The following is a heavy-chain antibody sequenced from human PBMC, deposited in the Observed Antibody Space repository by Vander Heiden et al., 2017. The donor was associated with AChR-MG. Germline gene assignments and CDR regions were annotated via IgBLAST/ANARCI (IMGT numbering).Heavy chain of an antibody. CDR3: ARTGLLWFRELSYHFDY. CDR2: ISYGGSNK. V-gene: IGHV3-30-3*01. CDR1: RFPVSSYA. D-gene: IGHD3-10*01. J-gene: IGHJ4*02. Sequence: QLVESGGGVVQPGRSLTPPCADSRFPVSSYAMHGVRQAPGEGLEWVAVISYGGSNKYYAESVKGRFNSSRDNSKNTLYLQMNSLRAEDTAVYYGARTGLLWFRELSYHFDYWGQGTLVTVSS.